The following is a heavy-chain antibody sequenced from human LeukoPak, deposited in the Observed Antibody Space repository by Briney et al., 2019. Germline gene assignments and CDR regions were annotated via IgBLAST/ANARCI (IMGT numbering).Heavy chain of an antibody. D-gene: IGHD2-21*02. V-gene: IGHV3-23*01. CDR2: ISGSGGSR. J-gene: IGHJ4*02. CDR1: GFTFSSYA. CDR3: AKSGAGVTAMTLDY. Sequence: GGSLRLSCAASGFTFSSYAMSWVRQAPGKGLEWVSAISGSGGSRFYADSVKGRLTISRDNSENTLYLQMNSLRAEDTAVYYCAKSGAGVTAMTLDYWGQGTLVTVSS.